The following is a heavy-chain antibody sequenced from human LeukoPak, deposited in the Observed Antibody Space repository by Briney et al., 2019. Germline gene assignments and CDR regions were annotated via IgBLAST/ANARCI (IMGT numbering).Heavy chain of an antibody. CDR3: ARGPRYYDSSGYYYDY. CDR2: MNPNRGNT. V-gene: IGHV1-8*01. Sequence: ASVKVSCKASGDTFTSYDINWVRQATGQGLEWMGWMNPNRGNTGYAQKFQGRVTMTRNTSIGTAYMELSSLRSEDAAVYYCARGPRYYDSSGYYYDYWGQGTLVTVSS. J-gene: IGHJ4*02. D-gene: IGHD3-22*01. CDR1: GDTFTSYD.